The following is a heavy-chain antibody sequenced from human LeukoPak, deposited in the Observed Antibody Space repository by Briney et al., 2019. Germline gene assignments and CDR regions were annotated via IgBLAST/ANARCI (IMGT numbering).Heavy chain of an antibody. CDR3: AKGARGIAAAVRLDY. CDR1: GFTFSGFS. Sequence: GGSLRLSCAASGFTFSGFSMTWVRQAPGKGLEWVSAISGSGGSTYYADSVKGRFTISRDNSKNTLYLQMNSLRAEDTAVYYCAKGARGIAAAVRLDYWGQGTLVTVSS. D-gene: IGHD6-13*01. CDR2: ISGSGGST. J-gene: IGHJ4*02. V-gene: IGHV3-23*01.